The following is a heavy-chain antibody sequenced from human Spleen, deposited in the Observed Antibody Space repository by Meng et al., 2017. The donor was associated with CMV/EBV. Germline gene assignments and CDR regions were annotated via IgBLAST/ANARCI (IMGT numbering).Heavy chain of an antibody. J-gene: IGHJ4*02. CDR3: ARVFCSGGSCHGFDY. CDR1: GGSISSYY. Sequence: SETLSLTCTVSGGSISSYYWNWIRQSPGKGLEWIGYIYYSGSTNYNPSLKSRVIILVDTAKNQFSLKLNSVTAADTAVYYCARVFCSGGSCHGFDYWGQGTLVTVSS. D-gene: IGHD2-15*01. CDR2: IYYSGST. V-gene: IGHV4-59*12.